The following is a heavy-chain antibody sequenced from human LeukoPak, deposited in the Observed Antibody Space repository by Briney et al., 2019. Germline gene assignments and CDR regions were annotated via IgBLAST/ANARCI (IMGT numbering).Heavy chain of an antibody. Sequence: GGSLRLSCAASGFTFSSYAMSWVRQAPGEGLEWVSAISGSGGSTYCADSVKGRFTISRDNSKNTLYLQMNSLRAEDTAVYYCASLASKARLVDYWGQGTLVTVSS. CDR3: ASLASKARLVDY. D-gene: IGHD6-6*01. V-gene: IGHV3-23*01. CDR2: ISGSGGST. CDR1: GFTFSSYA. J-gene: IGHJ4*02.